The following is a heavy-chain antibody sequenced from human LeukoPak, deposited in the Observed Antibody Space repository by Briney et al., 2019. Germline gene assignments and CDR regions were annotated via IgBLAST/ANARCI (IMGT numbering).Heavy chain of an antibody. CDR2: ISNSSSTI. V-gene: IGHV3-48*01. CDR3: ARDVYGSGKNWFDP. Sequence: GGSLRLSCAAPGFTFSSYSMNWVRQAPGKGLEWVSYISNSSSTIYYADSVKGRFTISRDNAKNSLYLQMNSLRAEDTAVYYCARDVYGSGKNWFDPWGQGTLVTVSS. CDR1: GFTFSSYS. J-gene: IGHJ5*02. D-gene: IGHD3-10*01.